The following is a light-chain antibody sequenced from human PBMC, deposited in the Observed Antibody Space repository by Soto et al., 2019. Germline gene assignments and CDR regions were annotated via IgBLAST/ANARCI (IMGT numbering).Light chain of an antibody. CDR3: SSYTSSNTLDV. Sequence: QSVLTQPASVSGSPGQSITISCTGTNSDVGGYNHVSWYRQYPGNAPKLIIYDVTTRPSGVSDRFSGSKSGNTASLTISGLQAEDEADYYCSSYTSSNTLDVFGTGTKLTVL. CDR1: NSDVGGYNH. J-gene: IGLJ1*01. V-gene: IGLV2-14*03. CDR2: DVT.